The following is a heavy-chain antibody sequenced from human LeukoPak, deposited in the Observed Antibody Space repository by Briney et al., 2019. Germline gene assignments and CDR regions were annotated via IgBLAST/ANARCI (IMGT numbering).Heavy chain of an antibody. D-gene: IGHD6-13*01. CDR2: IYPGDSDT. Sequence: GESLKISCKASGYSFTTYWIGWVRQMPGKGLELMGIIYPGDSDTRYSPSFQGQVTISADKSISTAYLQWSSLKASDTAMYYRARVRTVASAGPFDYWGQGTLVTVSS. V-gene: IGHV5-51*01. J-gene: IGHJ4*02. CDR1: GYSFTTYW. CDR3: ARVRTVASAGPFDY.